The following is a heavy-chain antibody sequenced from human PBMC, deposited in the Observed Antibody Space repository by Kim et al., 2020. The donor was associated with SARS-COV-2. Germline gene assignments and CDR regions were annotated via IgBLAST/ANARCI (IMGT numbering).Heavy chain of an antibody. V-gene: IGHV3-53*01. D-gene: IGHD6-19*01. CDR2: MYSDGTT. J-gene: IGHJ4*02. Sequence: GGSLRLSCAASGFTVSLNYMSWVRQAPGQGLEWVSYMYSDGTTLNAGSVKGRFIISRDNSKNTLYLQMNSLRAEDTAVYYCAGGFAVARIEYYFDYWGQGTLVTVSS. CDR3: AGGFAVARIEYYFDY. CDR1: GFTVSLNY.